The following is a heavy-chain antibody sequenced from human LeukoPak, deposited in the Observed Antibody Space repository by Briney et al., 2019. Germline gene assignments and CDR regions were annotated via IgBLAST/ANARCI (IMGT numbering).Heavy chain of an antibody. CDR1: GFTFSSYS. J-gene: IGHJ3*02. CDR3: AREVDIVATTPNAFDI. CDR2: ISSSSSYI. D-gene: IGHD5-12*01. Sequence: GGSLRLSCAASGFTFSSYSMNWVRQAPGKGLEWVSSISSSSSYIYYADSVKGRFTISRDNAKNSLYLQMNSLRAEDTAVYYCAREVDIVATTPNAFDIWGQGTMVTVSS. V-gene: IGHV3-21*01.